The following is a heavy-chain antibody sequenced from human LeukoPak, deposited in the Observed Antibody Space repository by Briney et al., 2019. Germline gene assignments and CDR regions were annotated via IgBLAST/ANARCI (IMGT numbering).Heavy chain of an antibody. J-gene: IGHJ4*02. V-gene: IGHV1-2*02. CDR3: ARDLVVGYGPPSFDF. D-gene: IGHD5-12*01. Sequence: ASVKVSCKASGYTFTGYYMHWVRQAPGQGLEWMGWINPNSGGTNYAQKFQGRVTMTRDTSISTAYMELSRLRSDDTAVYYCARDLVVGYGPPSFDFWGQGTLVTVSS. CDR2: INPNSGGT. CDR1: GYTFTGYY.